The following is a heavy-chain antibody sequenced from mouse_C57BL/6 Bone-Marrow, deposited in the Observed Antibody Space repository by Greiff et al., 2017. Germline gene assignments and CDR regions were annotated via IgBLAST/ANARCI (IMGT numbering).Heavy chain of an antibody. CDR3: ARPYGSSYDCYAMDY. D-gene: IGHD1-1*01. Sequence: QVQLQQSGAELARPGASVKLSCKASGFTFTSYGISWVKQRTGQGLEWIGEIYPRSGNTYYNAKFKGKATLTADKSSSTAYMELRSLSSEDSAVYFCARPYGSSYDCYAMDYWGQGTSVTVSS. J-gene: IGHJ4*01. CDR1: GFTFTSYG. CDR2: IYPRSGNT. V-gene: IGHV1-81*01.